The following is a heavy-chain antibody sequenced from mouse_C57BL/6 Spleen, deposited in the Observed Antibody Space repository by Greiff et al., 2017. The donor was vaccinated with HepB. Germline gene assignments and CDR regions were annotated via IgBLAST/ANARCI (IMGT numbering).Heavy chain of an antibody. CDR1: GFTFSSYA. CDR3: TRGGYYPWFAY. CDR2: ISSGGDYI. J-gene: IGHJ3*01. D-gene: IGHD2-3*01. Sequence: EVQVVESGEGLVKPGGSLKLSCAASGFTFSSYAMSWVRQTPEKRLEWVAYISSGGDYIYYADTVKGRFTISRDNARNTLYLQLSSLKSEDTAMYYCTRGGYYPWFAYWGQGTLVTVSA. V-gene: IGHV5-9-1*02.